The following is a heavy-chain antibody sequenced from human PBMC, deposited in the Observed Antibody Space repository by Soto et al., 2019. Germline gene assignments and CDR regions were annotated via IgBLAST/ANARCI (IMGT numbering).Heavy chain of an antibody. CDR1: GDSTNRSY. CDR3: ARGPDGGYAV. J-gene: IGHJ6*04. CDR2: IYNTGST. V-gene: IGHV4-59*01. Sequence: PSETLSLTCSVSGDSTNRSYWSWIRQSPGKGLEWIGYIYNTGSTNYNPSLKSRVTISVDTSRNQLSLKLISVTAADTAVYYCARGPDGGYAVWGKGTTVTVSS. D-gene: IGHD5-12*01.